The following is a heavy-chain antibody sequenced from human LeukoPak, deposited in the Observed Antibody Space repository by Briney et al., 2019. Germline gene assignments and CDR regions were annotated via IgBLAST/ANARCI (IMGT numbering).Heavy chain of an antibody. D-gene: IGHD1-14*01. Sequence: GGSLRLSCTASGFSFVNFEIHWVRQAPGKGLEWVAVTSSDQSIKIYTDSVKGRFTISRDNSKNTLYLEMNSLRIDDTAVYFCARDHRPGAPDYFDSWGQGTLVTVSS. CDR2: TSSDQSIK. CDR3: ARDHRPGAPDYFDS. V-gene: IGHV3-30*04. CDR1: GFSFVNFE. J-gene: IGHJ4*02.